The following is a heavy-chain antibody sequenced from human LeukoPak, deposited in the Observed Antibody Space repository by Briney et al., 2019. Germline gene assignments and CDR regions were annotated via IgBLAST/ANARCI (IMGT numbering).Heavy chain of an antibody. CDR3: ARENGFGELSAFDY. V-gene: IGHV4-39*07. CDR1: GGSLSSSSYY. Sequence: SETLSLTCTVSGGSLSSSSYYWGWIRQPPGKGLEWIGSIYYSGSTYYNPSLKSRVTISVDTSKNQFSLKLSSVTAADTAVYYCARENGFGELSAFDYWGQGTLVTVSS. J-gene: IGHJ4*02. D-gene: IGHD3-10*01. CDR2: IYYSGST.